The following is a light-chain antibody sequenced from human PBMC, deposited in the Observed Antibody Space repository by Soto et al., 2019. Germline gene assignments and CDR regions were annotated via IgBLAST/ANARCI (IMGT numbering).Light chain of an antibody. CDR2: LAS. CDR3: VQALQTLT. V-gene: IGKV2-28*01. CDR1: QSLLHSNGYTY. Sequence: DIVMSQSPLSLSVTPGEPASISCRSSQSLLHSNGYTYLSWYLQKPGQSPQLLIFLASSRASGVHARFSGHGSGTEFTLHISRVEAEDVGVYYCVQALQTLTFGGGTKVEIK. J-gene: IGKJ4*01.